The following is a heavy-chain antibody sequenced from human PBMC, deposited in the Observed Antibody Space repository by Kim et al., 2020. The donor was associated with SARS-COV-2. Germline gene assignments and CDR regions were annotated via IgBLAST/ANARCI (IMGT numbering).Heavy chain of an antibody. CDR1: GFTFSSYA. J-gene: IGHJ4*02. CDR2: ISGGGGAT. Sequence: GGSLRLSCAASGFTFSSYAMSWVRQAPGKGLEWVSVISGGGGATYYADSVKGRFTISRDNSKNTLYLQMNSLRVENTAVYYCAKEADSNGWCIDYWGQGTLVTVSS. V-gene: IGHV3-23*01. CDR3: AKEADSNGWCIDY. D-gene: IGHD6-19*01.